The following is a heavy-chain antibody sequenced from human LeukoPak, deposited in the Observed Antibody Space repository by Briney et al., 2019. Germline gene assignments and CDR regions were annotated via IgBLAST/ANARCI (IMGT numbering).Heavy chain of an antibody. Sequence: GASVKVSCKASGYTFTSYYMHWVRQAPGQGLEWMGIINPSGGSTSYAQKFQGRVTMTRDMSTSTVYMELSSLRSEDTAVYYCASASGSYYVGDAFDIWGQGTMVTVSS. D-gene: IGHD1-26*01. CDR3: ASASGSYYVGDAFDI. CDR2: INPSGGST. J-gene: IGHJ3*02. CDR1: GYTFTSYY. V-gene: IGHV1-46*01.